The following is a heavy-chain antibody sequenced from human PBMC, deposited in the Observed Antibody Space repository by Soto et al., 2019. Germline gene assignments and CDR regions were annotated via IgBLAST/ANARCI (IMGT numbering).Heavy chain of an antibody. D-gene: IGHD1-26*01. CDR2: ISSTTNYI. CDR1: GFTFTRYS. V-gene: IGHV3-21*01. Sequence: PGGSLTLSCAASGFTFTRYSMNWVRQAPGKGLEWVSSISSTTNYIYYRDSMKGRFTISRDNAKNSLYLEMNSLRAEDTAVDYCARESVELTSNFDYWGQGTLVTVSS. CDR3: ARESVELTSNFDY. J-gene: IGHJ4*02.